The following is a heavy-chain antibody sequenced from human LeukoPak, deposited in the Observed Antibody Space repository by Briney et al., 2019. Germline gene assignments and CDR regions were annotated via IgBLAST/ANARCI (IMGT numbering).Heavy chain of an antibody. V-gene: IGHV4-61*01. J-gene: IGHJ6*02. D-gene: IGHD2-2*01. CDR3: ARGVGYCSSTSCYYYYGMDV. CDR2: IYYSGST. CDR1: GGSVSSGSYY. Sequence: PSETLSLTCTVSGGSVSSGSYYWSWIRQPPGKGLEWIGYIYYSGSTNYNPSLKSRATISVDTSKNQFSLKLSSVTAADTAVYYCARGVGYCSSTSCYYYYGMDVWGQGTTVTVSS.